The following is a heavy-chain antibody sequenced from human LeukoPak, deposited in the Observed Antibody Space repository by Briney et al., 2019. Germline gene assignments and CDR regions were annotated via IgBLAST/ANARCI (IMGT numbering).Heavy chain of an antibody. D-gene: IGHD5-18*01. V-gene: IGHV3-11*04. CDR2: ISSGGDSI. CDR3: ARDLSGVTGYTYGRGIDY. Sequence: GGSLRLSCAASGITFSDHYMSWIRQAPGKGLEWLSYISSGGDSIYYADSVKGRFTISRDNAKNSLSLQMNSLRAEDTAVYYCARDLSGVTGYTYGRGIDYWGQGTLVTVSS. J-gene: IGHJ4*02. CDR1: GITFSDHY.